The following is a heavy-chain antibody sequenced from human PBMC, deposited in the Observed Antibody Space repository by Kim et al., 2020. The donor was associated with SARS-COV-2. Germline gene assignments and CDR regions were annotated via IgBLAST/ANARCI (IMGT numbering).Heavy chain of an antibody. Sequence: SQTLSLTCTVSGGSISSSSYYWGWIRQPPGKGLGWIGSIYYSGSTYYNPSLKSRVTISVDTSQNQFSLKLSSVTAADTAVYYCSRHWGPMVWGLLCAFDI. J-gene: IGHJ3*02. CDR2: IYYSGST. CDR1: GGSISSSSYY. D-gene: IGHD3-10*01. CDR3: SRHWGPMVWGLLCAFDI. V-gene: IGHV4-39*01.